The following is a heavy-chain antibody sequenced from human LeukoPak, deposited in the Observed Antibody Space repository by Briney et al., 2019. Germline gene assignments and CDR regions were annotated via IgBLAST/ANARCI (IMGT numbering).Heavy chain of an antibody. CDR3: ARARGIVVPAAMEYYYYYMDV. V-gene: IGHV4-59*01. D-gene: IGHD2-2*01. CDR1: GGSISSYY. CDR2: IYYSGRT. Sequence: SETLSLTCTVSGGSISSYYWSWIRQPPGKGLEWIGYIYYSGRTNYNPSLMSRVTISVDTSMNQFSLKLSSVTAADTAVYYCARARGIVVPAAMEYYYYYMDVWGKGTTVIVSS. J-gene: IGHJ6*03.